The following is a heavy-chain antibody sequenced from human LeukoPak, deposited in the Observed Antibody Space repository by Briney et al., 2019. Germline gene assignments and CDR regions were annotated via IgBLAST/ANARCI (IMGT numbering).Heavy chain of an antibody. Sequence: ASVKVSCKASGYTFTSYGISWVRQARRQGVEWMGWISAYNGNTNYAQRLQGRVTMTTDTSTSTAYMELRSLRSDDTAVYYCAIDSSGWYRPNYWGQGTLVTVSS. V-gene: IGHV1-18*01. CDR2: ISAYNGNT. CDR3: AIDSSGWYRPNY. J-gene: IGHJ4*02. CDR1: GYTFTSYG. D-gene: IGHD6-19*01.